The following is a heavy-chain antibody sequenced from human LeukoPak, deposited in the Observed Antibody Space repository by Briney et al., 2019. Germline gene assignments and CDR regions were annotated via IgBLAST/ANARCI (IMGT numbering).Heavy chain of an antibody. V-gene: IGHV3-73*01. CDR1: GFTFSGSP. CDR3: TRLINIHCSGGSCYFDY. D-gene: IGHD2-15*01. Sequence: GGSLKLSCAASGFTFSGSPMHWVRQASGKGLEWVGRIKTKANSYATAYAASVRGRFTISRDDSKNTSYLQMNSLKTEDTAVYYCTRLINIHCSGGSCYFDYWGQGTLVTVSS. J-gene: IGHJ4*02. CDR2: IKTKANSYAT.